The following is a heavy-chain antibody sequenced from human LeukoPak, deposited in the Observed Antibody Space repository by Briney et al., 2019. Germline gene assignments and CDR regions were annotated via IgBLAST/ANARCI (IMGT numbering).Heavy chain of an antibody. V-gene: IGHV4-39*01. CDR1: GGSISSSSYY. Sequence: SETLSLTCTVSGGSISSSSYYWGWIRQPPGKGLEWIGSIYYSGSTYYNPSLKSRVTISVATSKNQFSLKLSSVTAADTAVYYCARIPVAGTQGDYWGQGTLVTVSS. D-gene: IGHD6-19*01. CDR3: ARIPVAGTQGDY. J-gene: IGHJ4*02. CDR2: IYYSGST.